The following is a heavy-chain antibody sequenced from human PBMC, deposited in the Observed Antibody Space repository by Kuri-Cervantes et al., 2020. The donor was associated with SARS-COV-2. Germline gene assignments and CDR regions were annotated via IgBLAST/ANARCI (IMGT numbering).Heavy chain of an antibody. CDR1: GYTFNSYY. V-gene: IGHV1-46*02. D-gene: IGHD6-13*01. CDR3: ARGVSHIAASGLYYFDY. J-gene: IGHJ4*02. CDR2: INPSGGST. Sequence: SVKVSCKASGYTFNSYYMHWVRQAPGQGLEWMGIINPSGGSTSYAQKFQGRVTMTRDTSTSTVYMELSSLRSEDTAVYYCARGVSHIAASGLYYFDYWGQGTLVTVSS.